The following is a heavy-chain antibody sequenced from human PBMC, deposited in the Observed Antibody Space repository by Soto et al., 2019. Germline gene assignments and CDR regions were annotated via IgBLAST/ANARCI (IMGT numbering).Heavy chain of an antibody. J-gene: IGHJ4*02. CDR2: INTAKDKT. CDR3: ARGSSWSYFDY. V-gene: IGHV1-3*04. D-gene: IGHD6-13*01. CDR1: GYTFTSYA. Sequence: ASVKVSCKASGYTFTSYAIHWLRQAPGQRLEWMGLINTAKDKTRYSEKLQGRVTINRDTSARIVYMEMSSLRSEDTAVYYCARGSSWSYFDYWGQGTLVTVSS.